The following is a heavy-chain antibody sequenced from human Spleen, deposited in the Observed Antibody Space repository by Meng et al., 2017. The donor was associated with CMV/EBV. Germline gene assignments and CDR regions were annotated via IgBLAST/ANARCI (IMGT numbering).Heavy chain of an antibody. J-gene: IGHJ4*02. CDR1: RGSIKNGGYF. V-gene: IGHV4-31*03. D-gene: IGHD6-19*01. Sequence: CTVSRGSIKNGGYFWSWIRQRPGKGLEWIGDIYYTGSTYYNPSLKSRLTMSVDTSKNQFSLTLKSVTAADTAVYYCARGGGSNGFEFWGQGKLVTVSS. CDR2: IYYTGST. CDR3: ARGGGSNGFEF.